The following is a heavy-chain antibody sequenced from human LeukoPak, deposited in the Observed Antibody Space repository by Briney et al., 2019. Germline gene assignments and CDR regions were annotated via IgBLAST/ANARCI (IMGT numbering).Heavy chain of an antibody. CDR3: ARFSPRAMGNYLDF. Sequence: SETLFLTCTVSGGSISSYYWSWIRQPAGKGLEWIGRTYTSGSTNYNPSLKSRVTMSVDTSKNQFSLKLSSVTAADTAVYYCARFSPRAMGNYLDFWGQGTLVTVSS. J-gene: IGHJ4*02. CDR2: TYTSGST. D-gene: IGHD7-27*01. CDR1: GGSISSYY. V-gene: IGHV4-4*07.